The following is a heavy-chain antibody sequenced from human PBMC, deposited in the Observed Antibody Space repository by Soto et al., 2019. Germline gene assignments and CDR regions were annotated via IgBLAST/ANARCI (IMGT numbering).Heavy chain of an antibody. CDR3: AREWGYDFDY. Sequence: EVQLVESGGGLVRPGGALTLPCAVSGFTFSSFEMNWVRQAPGKGLEWLSYISPTATAIYYADSVKGRFTISRDNAKNSLYLHMSSLRADDTAVYYCAREWGYDFDYWGQGTPVTVSS. J-gene: IGHJ4*02. V-gene: IGHV3-48*03. CDR1: GFTFSSFE. D-gene: IGHD5-12*01. CDR2: ISPTATAI.